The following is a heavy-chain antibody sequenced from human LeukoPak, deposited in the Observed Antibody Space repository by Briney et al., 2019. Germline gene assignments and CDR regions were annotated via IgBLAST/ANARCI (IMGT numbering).Heavy chain of an antibody. CDR2: MNPNSGDR. D-gene: IGHD2-2*01. Sequence: EASVKVSCKASGYTFTGYYMHWVRQAPGQGLEWMGWMNPNSGDRGYAQKFQGRVTITRNTSISTAYMELSSLRSEDTAVYYCARALCSSTSCHSSPWFDPWGQGTLVTVSP. V-gene: IGHV1-8*03. CDR3: ARALCSSTSCHSSPWFDP. J-gene: IGHJ5*02. CDR1: GYTFTGYY.